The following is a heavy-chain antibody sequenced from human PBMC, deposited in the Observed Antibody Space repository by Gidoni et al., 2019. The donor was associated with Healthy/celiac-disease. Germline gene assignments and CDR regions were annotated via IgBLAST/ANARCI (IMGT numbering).Heavy chain of an antibody. Sequence: EVQLVQSGAEVKKPGESLTISCKGSGYSFTSYWIGWVRQMPGKGLEWMGIIYPGDSATRYSPSFQGQVTISADKSISTAYLQWSSLKASDTAMYYCARVPPGIAAAGTVGYFDYWVQGTLVTVSS. CDR2: IYPGDSAT. J-gene: IGHJ4*02. CDR3: ARVPPGIAAAGTVGYFDY. CDR1: GYSFTSYW. D-gene: IGHD6-13*01. V-gene: IGHV5-51*01.